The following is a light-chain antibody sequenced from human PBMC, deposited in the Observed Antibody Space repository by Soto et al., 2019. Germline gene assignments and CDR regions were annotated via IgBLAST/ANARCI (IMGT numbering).Light chain of an antibody. J-gene: IGKJ5*01. V-gene: IGKV3-20*01. CDR3: QQYGSSPPFT. Sequence: EIVLTPSPDTLSLSPGERATLYCRASQSVRNNYLAWYQVRPGQAPRLLIYDASTKATAIPDRISGGGSGTDFTLTITGLEPEDLAVYYCQQYGSSPPFTFGQGTRLEI. CDR2: DAS. CDR1: QSVRNNY.